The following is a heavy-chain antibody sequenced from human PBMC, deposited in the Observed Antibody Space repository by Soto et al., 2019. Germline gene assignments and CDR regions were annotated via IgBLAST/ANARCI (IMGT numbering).Heavy chain of an antibody. CDR1: GFTFSRYE. V-gene: IGHV3-48*03. D-gene: IGHD6-13*01. CDR2: ISTSGSTI. CDR3: ARELAAAGSFDY. J-gene: IGHJ4*02. Sequence: GGSLRLSLAASGFTFSRYEMTWVRQAPGKGLEWISYISTSGSTIYYADSVKGRFTIPRDNAKNSLYLQMNSLRAEDTAVYYCARELAAAGSFDYWGQGTLVTGSS.